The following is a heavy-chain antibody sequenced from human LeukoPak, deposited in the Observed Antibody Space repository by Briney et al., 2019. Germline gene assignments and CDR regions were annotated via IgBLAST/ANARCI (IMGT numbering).Heavy chain of an antibody. Sequence: SERLSLTCSAAGGSISSYYCSCIRRHPAGELLWMVYIYNSGSTNYNPSLKMRVTISVDTSKHQFSLKLSSVTAADTAVYYCARLGGLKYYDFWSGYGGEFDPWGQGTLVTVSS. D-gene: IGHD3-3*01. CDR1: GGSISSYY. CDR3: ARLGGLKYYDFWSGYGGEFDP. V-gene: IGHV4-59*08. CDR2: IYNSGST. J-gene: IGHJ5*02.